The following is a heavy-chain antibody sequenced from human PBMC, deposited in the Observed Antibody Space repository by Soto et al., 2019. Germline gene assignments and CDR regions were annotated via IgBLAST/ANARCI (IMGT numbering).Heavy chain of an antibody. J-gene: IGHJ3*02. V-gene: IGHV4-4*07. Sequence: QVQLQESGPGLVKPSETLSLTCTVSGGSISSYYWSWIRQPAGKGLEWIGRIYTSGSTNYNPSLESRVTMSVDTSKNQFSLKLSSVTAADTAVYYCARDFGLRFLEWSLPDPFDIWAKGQWSPSLQ. CDR2: IYTSGST. CDR3: ARDFGLRFLEWSLPDPFDI. D-gene: IGHD3-3*01. CDR1: GGSISSYY.